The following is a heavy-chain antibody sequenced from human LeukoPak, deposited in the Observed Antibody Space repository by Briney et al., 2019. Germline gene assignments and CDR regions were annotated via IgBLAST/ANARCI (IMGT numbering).Heavy chain of an antibody. D-gene: IGHD2-2*01. Sequence: GGSLRLSCAASGFTFDDYAMHWVRQAPGKGLEWVSGISWNSGSIGYADSVKGRFTISRDNAKNSLYLQMNSLRAEDTAVYYCARSAYQPLRYYFDYWGQGTLVTVSS. CDR3: ARSAYQPLRYYFDY. V-gene: IGHV3-9*01. CDR1: GFTFDDYA. CDR2: ISWNSGSI. J-gene: IGHJ4*02.